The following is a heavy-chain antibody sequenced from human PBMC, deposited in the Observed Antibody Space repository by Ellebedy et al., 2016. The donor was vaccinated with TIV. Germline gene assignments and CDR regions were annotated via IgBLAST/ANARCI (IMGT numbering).Heavy chain of an antibody. Sequence: SETLSLTXTVSGYSISSNDYWGWIRQSPEKGLEWIGSVYYSGSTHYNPSLKSRITISVDTSRNQFSLTVTSVTAADTAVYYCARNRTHEGFDSWGQGTLVTVSS. CDR2: VYYSGST. V-gene: IGHV4-38-2*02. J-gene: IGHJ4*02. CDR3: ARNRTHEGFDS. CDR1: GYSISSNDY.